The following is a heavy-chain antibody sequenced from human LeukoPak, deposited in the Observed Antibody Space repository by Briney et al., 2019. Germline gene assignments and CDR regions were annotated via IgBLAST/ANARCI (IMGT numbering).Heavy chain of an antibody. D-gene: IGHD1-26*01. CDR1: GFTFSDHF. Sequence: GGSLRLSCAASGFTFSDHFMDWVRQAPGKGLEWVGRARNKANSYSIEYAASVQGRFTISRDDSKTSVYLQMNSLKSEDTAVYYCAREAASSGNYFIYHYDYWGQGTLVTVSS. J-gene: IGHJ4*02. CDR3: AREAASSGNYFIYHYDY. CDR2: ARNKANSYSI. V-gene: IGHV3-72*01.